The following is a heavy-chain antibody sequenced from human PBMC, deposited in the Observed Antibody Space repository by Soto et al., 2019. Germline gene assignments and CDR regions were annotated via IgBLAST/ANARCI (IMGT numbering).Heavy chain of an antibody. D-gene: IGHD3-10*01. Sequence: SVKVSCKASGFTFTSSAMQWVRQARGQRLEWIGWIVVGSGNTNYAQKFQERVTITRDMSTSTAYMELSSLRSEDTAVYYCAADARFGELLFEFDIWGQGTMVTVSS. J-gene: IGHJ3*02. V-gene: IGHV1-58*02. CDR3: AADARFGELLFEFDI. CDR2: IVVGSGNT. CDR1: GFTFTSSA.